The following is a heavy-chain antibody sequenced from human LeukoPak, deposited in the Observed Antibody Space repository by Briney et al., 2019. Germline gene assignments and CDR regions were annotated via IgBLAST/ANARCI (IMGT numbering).Heavy chain of an antibody. V-gene: IGHV4-4*09. CDR2: IHSSGGS. Sequence: SETLSLTCTVSGASISNYYGSWIRQTPEKGLEWMGHIHSSGGSSYYPSLKSRLTLSIDTSRNQLSLKLPSVTAADTAVYFCARLGSYHDFWGQGALVTVSS. J-gene: IGHJ4*02. D-gene: IGHD1-26*01. CDR3: ARLGSYHDF. CDR1: GASISNYY.